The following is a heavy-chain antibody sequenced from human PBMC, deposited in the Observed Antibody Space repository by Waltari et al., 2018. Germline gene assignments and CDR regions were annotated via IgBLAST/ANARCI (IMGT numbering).Heavy chain of an antibody. CDR3: ARDRSRYYYDSSGYNY. CDR2: INPNSGGT. D-gene: IGHD3-22*01. CDR1: GYTFTGYY. J-gene: IGHJ4*02. Sequence: QVQLVQSGAEVKKPGASVKVSCKASGYTFTGYYMHWVRQAPGQGLEWMGWINPNSGGTNYAQKFQGRVTMTRDTSISTAYMELSRLRSDDTAVYYCARDRSRYYYDSSGYNYWGQGTLVTVSS. V-gene: IGHV1-2*02.